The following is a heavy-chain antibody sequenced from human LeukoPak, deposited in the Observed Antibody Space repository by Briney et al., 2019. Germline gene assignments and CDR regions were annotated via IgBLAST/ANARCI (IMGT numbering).Heavy chain of an antibody. CDR1: GFTFTSYN. V-gene: IGHV3-21*06. Sequence: SGGSLRLSCAASGFTFTSYNMNWVRQAPGKGLEWVSSITSSSSYVYYADSVKGRFTISRDNAKNSLYLQMDSLRVEDTAVYYCARDPYSGNYGAYYYYYMDVWGKGTTVTISS. J-gene: IGHJ6*03. CDR2: ITSSSSYV. D-gene: IGHD1-26*01. CDR3: ARDPYSGNYGAYYYYYMDV.